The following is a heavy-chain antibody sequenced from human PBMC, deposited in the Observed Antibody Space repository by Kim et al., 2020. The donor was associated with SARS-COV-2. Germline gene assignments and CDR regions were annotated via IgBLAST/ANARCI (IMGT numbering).Heavy chain of an antibody. V-gene: IGHV1-58*01. J-gene: IGHJ4*02. D-gene: IGHD1-26*01. CDR3: AASWYSGSYYGYFDY. Sequence: QKYQERVTITRDMATSTAYMELSSLRSEDTAVYYCAASWYSGSYYGYFDYWGQGTLVTVSS.